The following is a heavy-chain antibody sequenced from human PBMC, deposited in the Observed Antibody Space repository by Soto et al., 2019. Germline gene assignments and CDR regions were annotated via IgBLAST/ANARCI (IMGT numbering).Heavy chain of an antibody. J-gene: IGHJ4*02. CDR3: AHLYGAASSTRYYFDY. V-gene: IGHV2-5*02. Sequence: QITLTESGPTLVKPTQTLTLTCTFSGFSFSTSAVGVGRIRQPPGKALEWLALIYWDDDKRYSPFLKSRLTITKDTSPNPVVLTMTNMNPVDTGTYYCAHLYGAASSTRYYFDYWGQGTLVTVSS. D-gene: IGHD2-2*01. CDR2: IYWDDDK. CDR1: GFSFSTSAVG.